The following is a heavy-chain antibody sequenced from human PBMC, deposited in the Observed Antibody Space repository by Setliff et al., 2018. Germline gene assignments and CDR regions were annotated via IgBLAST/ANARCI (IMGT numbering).Heavy chain of an antibody. J-gene: IGHJ4*02. CDR3: TRNFLGWLARF. CDR1: GDSISSGDYF. CDR2: IYHSGSA. D-gene: IGHD6-19*01. V-gene: IGHV4-30-4*08. Sequence: TSETLSLTCTVSGDSISSGDYFWSWIRQPPGKGLEWIAYIYHSGSAYYNPSLKSRVTMSVDTSKNQFSLKVSSVTAADTAVYYCTRNFLGWLARFWGRGTLVTVSS.